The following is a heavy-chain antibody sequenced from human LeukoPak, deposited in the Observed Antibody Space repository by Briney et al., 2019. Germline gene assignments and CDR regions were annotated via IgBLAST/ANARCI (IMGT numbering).Heavy chain of an antibody. Sequence: GASVTVSCMASGYTFTDYYIHWVRQAPGQGLEWMGWINPNSGGTNSAQKFQGRVTMTKDTSISTAYMELSRLRSDDTAVYFCARAIAVVDYWGQGTLVTVSS. CDR3: ARAIAVVDY. CDR2: INPNSGGT. J-gene: IGHJ4*02. V-gene: IGHV1-2*02. D-gene: IGHD6-19*01. CDR1: GYTFTDYY.